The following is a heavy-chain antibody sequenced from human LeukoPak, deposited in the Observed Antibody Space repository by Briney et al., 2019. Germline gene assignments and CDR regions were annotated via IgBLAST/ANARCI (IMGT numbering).Heavy chain of an antibody. CDR2: INPNSGGT. V-gene: IGHV1-2*02. Sequence: ASVKVSCKASGYTFTGYYMHWVRQAPGQGLERMGWINPNSGGTNYAQKFQGRVTMTRDTSISTAYMELSRLRSDDTAVYYCARVGPIYPLRLVMFDYYYMDVWGKGTTVTISS. J-gene: IGHJ6*03. CDR1: GYTFTGYY. CDR3: ARVGPIYPLRLVMFDYYYMDV. D-gene: IGHD3-9*01.